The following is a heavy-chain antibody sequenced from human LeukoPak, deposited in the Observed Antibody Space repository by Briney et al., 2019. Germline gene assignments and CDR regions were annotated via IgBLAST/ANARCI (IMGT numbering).Heavy chain of an antibody. CDR1: GGSIGSYY. Sequence: NPSEPLSLTCTVSGGSIGSYYWSWLPQPPGKGVEWIGYIYYRGSTNYNPSLKSRVTISIDTSKNQSSLKLSSVTAADTAVYYCARVRSGYSYGPFDYWGQGTLVTVSS. D-gene: IGHD5-18*01. V-gene: IGHV4-59*01. CDR3: ARVRSGYSYGPFDY. J-gene: IGHJ4*02. CDR2: IYYRGST.